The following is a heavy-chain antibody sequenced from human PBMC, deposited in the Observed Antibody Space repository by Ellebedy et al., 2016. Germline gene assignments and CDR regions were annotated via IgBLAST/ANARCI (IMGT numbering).Heavy chain of an antibody. Sequence: SETLSLTXTVSGGSISSYYWSWIRQPPGKGLEWIGYIYYSGSTNYNPSLKSRVTISVDTSKNQFSLKLSSVTAADTAVYYCARVTGLGMDVWGQGTTVTVSS. CDR3: ARVTGLGMDV. V-gene: IGHV4-59*12. J-gene: IGHJ6*02. CDR1: GGSISSYY. CDR2: IYYSGST. D-gene: IGHD1-14*01.